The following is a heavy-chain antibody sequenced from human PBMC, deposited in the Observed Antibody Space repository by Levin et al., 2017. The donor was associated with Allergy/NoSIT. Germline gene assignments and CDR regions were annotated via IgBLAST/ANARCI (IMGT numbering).Heavy chain of an antibody. V-gene: IGHV1-18*01. Sequence: ASVKVSCKASGYTFTSYGISWVRQAPGHGLEWMGWISAYNANTNYAQKLQGRVTMTTDTPTSTAYMELRILRSDDTAVYYCARGDVYSSGWYGDYYYAMDVWGQGTTVTVSS. D-gene: IGHD6-19*01. CDR3: ARGDVYSSGWYGDYYYAMDV. CDR1: GYTFTSYG. CDR2: ISAYNANT. J-gene: IGHJ6*02.